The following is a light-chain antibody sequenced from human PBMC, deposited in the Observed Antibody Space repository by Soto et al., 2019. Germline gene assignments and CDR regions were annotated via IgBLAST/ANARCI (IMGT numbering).Light chain of an antibody. CDR2: KAS. CDR1: QSISSW. CDR3: QQYNSYGT. Sequence: DIQMTQSPSTLSASVGDRVTITCRASQSISSWLAWYQQKPGKAPKLLIYKASTLESGVPSNFSGSGSGTEFTLTISSLQPEDFATYYCQQYNSYGTFGQGTKVDI. V-gene: IGKV1-5*03. J-gene: IGKJ1*01.